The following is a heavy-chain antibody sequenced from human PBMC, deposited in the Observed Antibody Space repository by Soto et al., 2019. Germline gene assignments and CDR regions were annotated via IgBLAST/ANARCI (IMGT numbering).Heavy chain of an antibody. J-gene: IGHJ5*01. CDR2: IYFSGIT. Sequence: QVQLQESGPGLVKPSETLSLSCTVSGGSTSSSNYYWSWIRQPPGKGVEWIGYIYFSGITNYNPSLQSRATISVDTSGNQFSLNLVSVTAADTAIYYCARGVALNPFAGHWFDSWGQGTLVTVSS. CDR3: ARGVALNPFAGHWFDS. V-gene: IGHV4-61*01. D-gene: IGHD2-15*01. CDR1: GGSTSSSNYY.